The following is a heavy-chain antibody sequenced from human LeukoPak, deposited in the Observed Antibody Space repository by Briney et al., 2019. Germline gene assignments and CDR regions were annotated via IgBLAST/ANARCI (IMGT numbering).Heavy chain of an antibody. CDR1: GGSISSYY. D-gene: IGHD2-2*01. Sequence: ETLSLTCTVSGGSISSYYWSWVRQAPGKGLEWVSFIYSDNTHYSDSVKGRFTISRDNSKNTLYLQMNSLRAEDTAVYYCAKPSLPRGLYYFQHWGQGTLVTVSS. CDR3: AKPSLPRGLYYFQH. V-gene: IGHV3-53*01. CDR2: IYSDNT. J-gene: IGHJ1*01.